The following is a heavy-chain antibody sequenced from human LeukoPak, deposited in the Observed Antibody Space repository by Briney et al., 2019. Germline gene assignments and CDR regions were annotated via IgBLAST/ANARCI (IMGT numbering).Heavy chain of an antibody. Sequence: ASVKVSCKASGYTFVSHGLSWVRQAPGQGLEWMGWISPYNGNTRYAQNFQGRLTMATDTSASTAYMVLRSLKYDDTAFYYCARVGGYGSGENDSWGQGTLVTVSS. CDR2: ISPYNGNT. CDR1: GYTFVSHG. V-gene: IGHV1-18*01. D-gene: IGHD3-10*01. J-gene: IGHJ4*02. CDR3: ARVGGYGSGENDS.